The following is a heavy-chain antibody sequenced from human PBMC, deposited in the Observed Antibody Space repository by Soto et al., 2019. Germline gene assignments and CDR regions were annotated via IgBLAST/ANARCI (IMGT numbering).Heavy chain of an antibody. CDR1: EGNFSSHG. V-gene: IGHV1-69*13. CDR2: IMPLFGTT. CDR3: AREKVSMVRGVMRYYYYGMDV. Sequence: ASVKVSCKASEGNFSSHGISWVRQAPGQGLEFMRGIMPLFGTTNYAQKFRGRVTITADESTSTAYMELSSLRSEDTAVYYCAREKVSMVRGVMRYYYYGMDVWGQGTTVTVSS. J-gene: IGHJ6*02. D-gene: IGHD3-10*01.